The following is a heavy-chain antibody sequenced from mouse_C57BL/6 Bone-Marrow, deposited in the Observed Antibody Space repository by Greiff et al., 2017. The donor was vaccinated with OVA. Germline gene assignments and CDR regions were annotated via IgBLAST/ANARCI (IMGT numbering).Heavy chain of an antibody. Sequence: EVKLVESGGGLVQPGESLKLSCESNEYEFPSHDMSWVRKTPEQRLELVAAINSDGGSTYYPDTMERRFIISRDNTKKTLYLQMSSLRSEDTALYYCARQRPTIVTTRYFDVWGTGTTVTVSS. J-gene: IGHJ1*03. D-gene: IGHD2-5*01. V-gene: IGHV5-2*01. CDR2: INSDGGST. CDR3: ARQRPTIVTTRYFDV. CDR1: EYEFPSHD.